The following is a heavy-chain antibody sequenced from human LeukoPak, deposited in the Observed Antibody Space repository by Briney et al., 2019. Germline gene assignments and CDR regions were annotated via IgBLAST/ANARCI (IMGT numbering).Heavy chain of an antibody. CDR3: AKGVYYYDSSGYYLN. V-gene: IGHV3-23*01. CDR1: GFTFSSYA. J-gene: IGHJ4*02. Sequence: GGSLRLSCAASGFTFSSYAMSWVRQAPGKGLEWVSAISGSGGSTYYADSVKGRFTISRDNSKNTPYLQMNSLRAEDTAVYYCAKGVYYYDSSGYYLNWGQGTLVTVSS. CDR2: ISGSGGST. D-gene: IGHD3-22*01.